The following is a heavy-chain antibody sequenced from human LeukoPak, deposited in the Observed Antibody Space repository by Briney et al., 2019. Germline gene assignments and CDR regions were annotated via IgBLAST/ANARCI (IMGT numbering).Heavy chain of an antibody. J-gene: IGHJ4*02. CDR1: GFTFSSYW. Sequence: GGSLRLSCAASGFTFSSYWMSWARQAPGKGLEWVSYISSSSSTIYYADSVKGRFTISRDNAKNSLYLQMNSLRAEDTAVYYCARSPNPRYCSSTSCLSIDYWGQGTLVTVSS. CDR2: ISSSSSTI. CDR3: ARSPNPRYCSSTSCLSIDY. D-gene: IGHD2-2*01. V-gene: IGHV3-48*01.